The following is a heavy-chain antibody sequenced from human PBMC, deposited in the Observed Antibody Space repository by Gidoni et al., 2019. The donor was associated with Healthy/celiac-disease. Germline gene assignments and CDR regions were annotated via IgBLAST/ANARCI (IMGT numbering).Heavy chain of an antibody. CDR1: GFTFSSYS. Sequence: EVQLVESGGGLVKPGGSLSPSCSASGFTFSSYSMNWVLQAPGKGLECVSSISSSSSYIYYADSVKGRFTISRDNAKNSLYLQMNSLRAEDTAVYYCARGPNWNDGDYWGQGTLVTVSS. D-gene: IGHD1-1*01. CDR2: ISSSSSYI. V-gene: IGHV3-21*01. J-gene: IGHJ4*02. CDR3: ARGPNWNDGDY.